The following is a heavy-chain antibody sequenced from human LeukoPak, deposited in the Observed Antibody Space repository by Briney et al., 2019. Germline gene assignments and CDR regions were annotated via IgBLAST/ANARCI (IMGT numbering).Heavy chain of an antibody. V-gene: IGHV1-46*01. CDR1: GYTFTSYY. CDR3: ARDDYYDSSGYGGQAFDI. D-gene: IGHD3-22*01. CDR2: INPSGGST. J-gene: IGHJ3*02. Sequence: ASVKVSCKASGYTFTSYYMHWVRQAPGQGLEWMGIINPSGGSTIYAQKFQGRVTMTRDTSTSTVYMELSSLRSEDTAVYYCARDDYYDSSGYGGQAFDIWGQGTMVTVSS.